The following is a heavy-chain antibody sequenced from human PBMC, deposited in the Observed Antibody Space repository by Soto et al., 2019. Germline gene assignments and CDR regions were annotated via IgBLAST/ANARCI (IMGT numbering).Heavy chain of an antibody. CDR2: IIPIFGTA. J-gene: IGHJ5*02. V-gene: IGHV1-69*05. D-gene: IGHD4-17*01. Sequence: SVKVSCKASGGTFSSYAISWVRQAPGQGLEWMGGIIPIFGTANYAQKFQGRVTMTTDTSTSTAYMELRSLRSDDTAVYYCARVGFLRGVVWFDPWGQGTLVTVSS. CDR3: ARVGFLRGVVWFDP. CDR1: GGTFSSYA.